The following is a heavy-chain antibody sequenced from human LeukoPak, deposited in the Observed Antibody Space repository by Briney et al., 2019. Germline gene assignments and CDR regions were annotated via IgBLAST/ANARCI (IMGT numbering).Heavy chain of an antibody. CDR2: ISRSGSPI. CDR3: AKAEGYDILTGLDY. V-gene: IGHV3-48*03. CDR1: GFTFSRYE. J-gene: IGHJ4*02. D-gene: IGHD3-9*01. Sequence: PGGSLRLSCAASGFTFSRYEMNWVRQAPGKGLEWVSYISRSGSPIYYADSVKGRFTISRDNAKNSLYLQMNSLRTEDTAVYYCAKAEGYDILTGLDYWGQGTLVTVSS.